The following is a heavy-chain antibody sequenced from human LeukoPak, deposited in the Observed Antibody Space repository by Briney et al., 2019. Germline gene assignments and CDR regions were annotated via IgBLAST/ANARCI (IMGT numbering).Heavy chain of an antibody. V-gene: IGHV4-34*01. D-gene: IGHD2-2*01. CDR2: INHSGNT. CDR3: ARGDAGYCSSSSCYGMRGFDR. CDR1: GDTFSGYY. Sequence: SDTLSLTCAVYGDTFSGYYWSWIRQSPGKGLEWIGEINHSGNTNYNPALKSRVSILVDMSKNQFSLKLTSVTAADTAVYYCARGDAGYCSSSSCYGMRGFDRWRQGVLVTVSS. J-gene: IGHJ5*02.